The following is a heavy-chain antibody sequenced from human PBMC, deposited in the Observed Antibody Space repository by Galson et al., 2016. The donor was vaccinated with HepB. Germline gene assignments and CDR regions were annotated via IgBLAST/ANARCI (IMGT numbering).Heavy chain of an antibody. CDR1: GGSISSSSYY. CDR3: ARQRWLVKRNFDY. D-gene: IGHD6-19*01. CDR2: IYYSGST. Sequence: SETLSLTCTVSGGSISSSSYYWGWIRQPPGKGLEWIGSIYYSGSTYYNPSLKSRVTISVDTSKNQYSLKLSSVTAADTAVYYCARQRWLVKRNFDYWGQGTLVTVSS. V-gene: IGHV4-39*01. J-gene: IGHJ4*02.